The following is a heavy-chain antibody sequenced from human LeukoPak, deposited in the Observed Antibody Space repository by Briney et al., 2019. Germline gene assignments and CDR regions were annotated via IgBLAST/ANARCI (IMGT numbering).Heavy chain of an antibody. Sequence: GASVKVSCKASGYTFTGYYMHWVRQAPGQGPEWMGWISGYNGNPRYTQKFQGGVTMTTDTSTSTAYMELRSLRSDDTAVYYCARDWGKGEYYFDYWGQGTLVTVSS. D-gene: IGHD3-16*01. CDR2: ISGYNGNP. CDR1: GYTFTGYY. V-gene: IGHV1-18*04. CDR3: ARDWGKGEYYFDY. J-gene: IGHJ4*02.